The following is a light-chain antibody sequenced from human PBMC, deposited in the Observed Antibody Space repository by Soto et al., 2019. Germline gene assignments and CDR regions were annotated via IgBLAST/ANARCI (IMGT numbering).Light chain of an antibody. CDR3: SSYTTNSTPV. J-gene: IGLJ1*01. CDR2: EVT. V-gene: IGLV2-14*03. CDR1: SSDVGGYNY. Sequence: QSALAQAASVSGSPGQSITISCTGTSSDVGGYNYVSWYQQHPGKAPKLLIYEVTNRPSGVSNRFSGSKSGNTASLTISGLQAEDEADYYCSSYTTNSTPVFGTGTKVTVL.